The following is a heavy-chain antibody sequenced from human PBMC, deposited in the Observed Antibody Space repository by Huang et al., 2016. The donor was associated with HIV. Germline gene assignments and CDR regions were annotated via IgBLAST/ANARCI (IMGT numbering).Heavy chain of an antibody. D-gene: IGHD2-8*02. V-gene: IGHV3-30*18. CDR3: AKGSGHFDS. CDR2: SSDDGNGR. Sequence: QVWLVESGGGVVQPGRPLRLSCVGSGFSFSSYGLHWVRQAPGKGLAWVAFSSDDGNGRFYAGSVKGRFSISRQNSKSTVSLQMNSLRVEDSGVYFCAKGSGHFDSWGQGTLVTVSP. J-gene: IGHJ5*01. CDR1: GFSFSSYG.